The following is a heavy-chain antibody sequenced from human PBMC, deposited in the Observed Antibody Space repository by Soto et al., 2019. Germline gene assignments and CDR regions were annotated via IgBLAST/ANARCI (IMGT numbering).Heavy chain of an antibody. Sequence: PSETLSLTCTVSGGSISSGGYYWSWIRQHPGKGLEWIGYIYYSGSTYYNPSLKSRVTISVDTSKNQFSLKLSSVTAADTAVYHCARASIAARSYYGMDVWGQGTTVTVSS. CDR1: GGSISSGGYY. CDR2: IYYSGST. V-gene: IGHV4-31*03. J-gene: IGHJ6*02. CDR3: ARASIAARSYYGMDV. D-gene: IGHD6-6*01.